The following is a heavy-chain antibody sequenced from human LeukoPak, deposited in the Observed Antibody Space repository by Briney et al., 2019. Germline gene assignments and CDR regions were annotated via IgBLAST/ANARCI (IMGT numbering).Heavy chain of an antibody. Sequence: SGTLSLTCNVCCGSISSNVWWSWVRQPPGKGLERIGEIYHSGSTNYNPSLKSRVIISVDKSKNHFSLKLSSVTAADTAVYYCVRFGADDSSGYRGYWGQGGLVTVSS. V-gene: IGHV4-4*02. CDR3: VRFGADDSSGYRGY. J-gene: IGHJ4*02. D-gene: IGHD3-22*01. CDR2: IYHSGST. CDR1: CGSISSNVW.